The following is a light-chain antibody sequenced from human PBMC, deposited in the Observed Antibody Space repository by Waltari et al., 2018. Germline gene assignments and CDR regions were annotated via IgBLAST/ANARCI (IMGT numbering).Light chain of an antibody. CDR1: QSISQY. V-gene: IGKV3-20*01. CDR2: AAS. CDR3: QNHERLPAT. J-gene: IGKJ1*01. Sequence: EVVLTQSPGTLSLSPGERATLSCRASQSISQYLVWYQQRPGQAPRLLIYAASTRATGVPDRFSGSGSGTDFSLTISRLEPEDFAVYYCQNHERLPATFGQGTRVEIK.